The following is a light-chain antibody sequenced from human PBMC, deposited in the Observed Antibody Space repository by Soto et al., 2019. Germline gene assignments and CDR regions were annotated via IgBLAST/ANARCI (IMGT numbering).Light chain of an antibody. J-gene: IGKJ3*01. Sequence: EIVMTQSPATLSVSPGERATLSCRASQSISSNLAWYQQKPGQAPRLLIYGASTRATGIPGRFSGSGSGTEFTLTISSLQSEEFAVYYCQQYNNWPPRVTFGPGTKVDIK. CDR2: GAS. V-gene: IGKV3-15*01. CDR1: QSISSN. CDR3: QQYNNWPPRVT.